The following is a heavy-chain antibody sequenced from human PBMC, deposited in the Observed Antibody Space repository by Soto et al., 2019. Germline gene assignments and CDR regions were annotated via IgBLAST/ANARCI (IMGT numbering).Heavy chain of an antibody. CDR1: GFTFSSYW. CDR2: IKSDGSST. V-gene: IGHV3-74*01. CDR3: ARAIGNIYGYGWFDP. Sequence: PGGSLRLSCAAAGFTFSSYWMHWVRQAPGKGLMWVSRIKSDGSSTSYADSVKGRFTISRDNAKNTLYLQMSSLGAEDTAVYYCARAIGNIYGYGWFDPWGQGTLVTVSS. D-gene: IGHD5-18*01. J-gene: IGHJ5*02.